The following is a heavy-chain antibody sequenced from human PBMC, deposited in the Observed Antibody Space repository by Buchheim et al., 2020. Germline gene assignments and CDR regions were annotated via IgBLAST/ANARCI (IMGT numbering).Heavy chain of an antibody. V-gene: IGHV3-30*04. J-gene: IGHJ4*02. D-gene: IGHD1-26*01. CDR1: GFTFSSYA. CDR2: ISSDGTNK. Sequence: QVQLVESGGGVVQPGRSLRLSCAASGFTFSSYAMHWVRQAPGKGLEWVAVISSDGTNKYYADSVKGRFTISRDSSKSTLFLQMISPRGDDTAVYYCARSRGSYSFDSWGQGAL. CDR3: ARSRGSYSFDS.